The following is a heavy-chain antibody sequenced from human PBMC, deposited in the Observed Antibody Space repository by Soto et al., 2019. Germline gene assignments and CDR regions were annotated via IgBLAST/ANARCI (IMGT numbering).Heavy chain of an antibody. CDR2: ISYDGSNK. CDR3: ARDFSGGFDY. Sequence: GGSLRLSCAASGFTFSSYAMHWVRQAPGKGLEWVAVISYDGSNKYYADSVKGRFTIFRDNSKNTLYLQMNSLRAEDTAVYYCARDFSGGFDYWGQGTLVTVSS. V-gene: IGHV3-30-3*01. CDR1: GFTFSSYA. J-gene: IGHJ4*02. D-gene: IGHD6-19*01.